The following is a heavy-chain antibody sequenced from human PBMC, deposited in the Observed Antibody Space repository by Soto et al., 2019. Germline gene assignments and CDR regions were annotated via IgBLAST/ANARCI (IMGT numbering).Heavy chain of an antibody. CDR1: SGSITSEQR. J-gene: IGHJ4*02. CDR3: ARSFGWYAIDH. D-gene: IGHD6-19*01. Sequence: QMQLQESGPGLVKPSETLSLICTVSSGSITSEQRWSWVRQPPGKGLEWIGEIHHSGSTNDNPPLRSRVTISVDKSKNQFSLKLNSVTAADTAVYFCARSFGWYAIDHWGQGTLVIVSS. CDR2: IHHSGST. V-gene: IGHV4-4*02.